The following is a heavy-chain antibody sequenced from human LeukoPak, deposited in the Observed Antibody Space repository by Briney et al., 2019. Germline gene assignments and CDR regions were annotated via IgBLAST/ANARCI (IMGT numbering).Heavy chain of an antibody. V-gene: IGHV4-30-2*01. CDR3: ATASVPDLRGMDV. CDR2: IYHSGST. Sequence: SETLSLTCTVSGGSISSGGYSWTWIRQPPGKGLEWIGYIYHSGSTYYNSSLKSRVTISVDRSKNQFSLKLSSVTAADTAVYYCATASVPDLRGMDVWGQGTTVTVSS. J-gene: IGHJ6*02. D-gene: IGHD1-14*01. CDR1: GGSISSGGYS.